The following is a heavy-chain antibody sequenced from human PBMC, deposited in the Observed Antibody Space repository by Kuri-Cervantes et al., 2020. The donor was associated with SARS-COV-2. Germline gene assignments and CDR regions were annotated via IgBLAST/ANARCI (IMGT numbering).Heavy chain of an antibody. V-gene: IGHV3-48*04. CDR2: VSSSGSTI. D-gene: IGHD6-19*01. J-gene: IGHJ6*02. CDR1: GLTFSSYA. CDR3: ASQWLNLYGMDV. Sequence: GGSLRLSCAASGLTFSSYAMHWVRQAPGKGLEWVSYVSSSGSTIYYADSVKGRFTISRDNAKNSLYLQMNSLRAEDTAVYYCASQWLNLYGMDVWGQGTTVTVSS.